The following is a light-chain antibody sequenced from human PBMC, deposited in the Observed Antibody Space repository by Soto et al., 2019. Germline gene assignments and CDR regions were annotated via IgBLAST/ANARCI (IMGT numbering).Light chain of an antibody. J-gene: IGKJ1*01. V-gene: IGKV3-11*01. CDR2: DAS. CDR3: QQRSNWPWT. Sequence: EILLTQSPATLSLPPGERATLSCRASQSISSYLAWYQQKPGQAPRLLIYDASNRATGIPARFSGSGSGTDFTLPISSLEPEDFAVYFCQQRSNWPWTFGQGTKVDIK. CDR1: QSISSY.